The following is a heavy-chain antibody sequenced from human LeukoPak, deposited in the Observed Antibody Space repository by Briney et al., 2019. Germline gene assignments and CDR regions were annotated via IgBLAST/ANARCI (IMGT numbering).Heavy chain of an antibody. V-gene: IGHV1-8*01. CDR2: MNPNSGNT. D-gene: IGHD2-15*01. CDR3: APDLRYCSGGSCPLFDY. Sequence: ASVKVSCKASGYTFTSYDINWVRQATGQGLEWMGWMNPNSGNTGYAQKFQGRVTMTRNTSISTAYMELSSLRSEDTAVYYCAPDLRYCSGGSCPLFDYWRQPTLVSVSS. J-gene: IGHJ4*02. CDR1: GYTFTSYD.